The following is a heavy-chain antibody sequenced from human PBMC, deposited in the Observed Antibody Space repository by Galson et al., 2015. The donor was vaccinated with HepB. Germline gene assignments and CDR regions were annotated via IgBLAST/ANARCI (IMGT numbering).Heavy chain of an antibody. CDR1: GYSFTSYW. CDR3: ARWIEEIDSSGYYVEGVEGGFDY. J-gene: IGHJ4*02. V-gene: IGHV5-51*01. CDR2: IYPGDSDT. Sequence: QSGAEVKKPGESLKISCKGSGYSFTSYWIGWVRQMPGKGLEWMGIIYPGDSDTRYSPSFQGQVTISADKSISTAYLQWSSLKASDTAMYYCARWIEEIDSSGYYVEGVEGGFDYWGQGTLVTVSS. D-gene: IGHD3-22*01.